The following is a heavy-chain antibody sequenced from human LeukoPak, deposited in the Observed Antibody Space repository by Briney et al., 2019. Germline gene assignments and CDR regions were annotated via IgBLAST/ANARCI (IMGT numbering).Heavy chain of an antibody. J-gene: IGHJ4*02. V-gene: IGHV1-69*05. D-gene: IGHD6-6*01. CDR2: IILIFGTA. Sequence: ASVKVSCKASGGTFSSYAISWVRQAPGQGLEWMGGIILIFGTANYAQKFQGRVTITTDESTSTAYMELSSLRSEDTAVYYCARPGGSSSSQFDYWGQGTLVTVSS. CDR1: GGTFSSYA. CDR3: ARPGGSSSSQFDY.